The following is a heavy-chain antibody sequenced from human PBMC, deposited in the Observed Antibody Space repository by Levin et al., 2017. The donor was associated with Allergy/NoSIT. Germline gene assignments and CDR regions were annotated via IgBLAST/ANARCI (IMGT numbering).Heavy chain of an antibody. CDR2: IYYGGST. CDR3: ARIAAGTNIIDY. CDR1: GGSINNNNYY. J-gene: IGHJ4*02. Sequence: SETLSLTCTVSGGSINNNNYYWGWIRQPPRKGLEWIGSIYYGGSTYYNPSLKSRITISVDTSKNQFSLKLTSLTAADTAVYYCARIAAGTNIIDYWGQGILVTVSS. V-gene: IGHV4-39*07. D-gene: IGHD6-13*01.